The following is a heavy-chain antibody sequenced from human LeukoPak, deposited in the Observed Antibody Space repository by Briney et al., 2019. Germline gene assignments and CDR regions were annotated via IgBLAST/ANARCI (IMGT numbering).Heavy chain of an antibody. V-gene: IGHV3-21*01. CDR1: VFTFSSYA. CDR3: ARGQGVGGSGSYYKIGDYYYYYYMDV. Sequence: GGSLRLSCAASVFTFSSYAMSWVPQAPGKGREWVSSISSSSSYIYYADSVKGRFTISRDNAKNSLYLQMNSLRAEDTAVYYCARGQGVGGSGSYYKIGDYYYYYYMDVWGKGTTVTVSS. J-gene: IGHJ6*03. CDR2: ISSSSSYI. D-gene: IGHD3-10*01.